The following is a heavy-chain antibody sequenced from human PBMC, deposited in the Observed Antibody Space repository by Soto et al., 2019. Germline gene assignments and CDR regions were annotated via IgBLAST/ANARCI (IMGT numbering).Heavy chain of an antibody. D-gene: IGHD2-2*01. J-gene: IGHJ6*02. CDR1: GFTFSEYY. CDR3: ARGLSCISTTCHVGPVDL. Sequence: QVQLVESGGGLVKPGGSLRLSCAASGFTFSEYYMSWIRQAPGKGLEWVSYISSSGSTIYYADSVKGRFTISRDNAKNSLYLQMNSLRAEDTAVYYCARGLSCISTTCHVGPVDLWGQGTTVTVSS. V-gene: IGHV3-11*01. CDR2: ISSSGSTI.